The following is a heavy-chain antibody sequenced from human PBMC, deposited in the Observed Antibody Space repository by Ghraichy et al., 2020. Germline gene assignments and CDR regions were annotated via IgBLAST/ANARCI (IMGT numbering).Heavy chain of an antibody. CDR2: IYYSGST. Sequence: SETLSLTCTVSGGSISSGGYYWSWIRQHPGKGLEWIGYIYYSGSTYYNPSLKSRVTISVDTSKNQFSLKLSSVTAADTAVYYCAREKDYYDSSGYNDAFDIWGQGTMVTVSS. CDR3: AREKDYYDSSGYNDAFDI. J-gene: IGHJ3*02. V-gene: IGHV4-31*03. D-gene: IGHD3-22*01. CDR1: GGSISSGGYY.